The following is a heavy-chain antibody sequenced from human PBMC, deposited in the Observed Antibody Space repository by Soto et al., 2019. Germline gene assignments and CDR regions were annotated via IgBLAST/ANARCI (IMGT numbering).Heavy chain of an antibody. D-gene: IGHD1-26*01. V-gene: IGHV4-59*01. CDR3: ARDVGLGSYYYFDY. CDR1: GGSISSYY. Sequence: SETLPLTCTVSGGSISSYYWSWIRQPPGKGLEWIGYIYYSGSTNYNPSLKSRVTISVDTSKNQFSLKLSSVTAADTAVYYCARDVGLGSYYYFDYWGQGTLVTVSS. J-gene: IGHJ4*02. CDR2: IYYSGST.